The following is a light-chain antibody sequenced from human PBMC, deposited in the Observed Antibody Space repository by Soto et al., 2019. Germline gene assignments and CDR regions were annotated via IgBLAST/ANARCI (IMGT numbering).Light chain of an antibody. CDR1: QSVSSSY. CDR2: AAS. Sequence: EIVLTQCPSTLSLSPAERATLSCRASQSVSSSYLACYQQKPGQAPRPLIYAASSRATGIPDRFSGSGSGTDFTLTSSRLEPEDFAVYYCQQYGSAWTFGQGTKVDIK. CDR3: QQYGSAWT. J-gene: IGKJ1*01. V-gene: IGKV3-20*01.